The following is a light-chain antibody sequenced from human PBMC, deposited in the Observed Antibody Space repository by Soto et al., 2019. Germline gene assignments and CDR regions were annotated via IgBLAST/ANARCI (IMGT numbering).Light chain of an antibody. V-gene: IGLV2-14*01. CDR1: SGDIGSYNR. CDR2: EVT. CDR3: SSYTNINTRACV. Sequence: QSVLTQPASVSGPPGQSITISCTGTSGDIGSYNRVSWYQQHPGKAPKLIIYEVTDRPSGVSNRFSGSKSGNTASLTISGLQAEDEAEYYCSSYTNINTRACVFGTGTRSPS. J-gene: IGLJ1*01.